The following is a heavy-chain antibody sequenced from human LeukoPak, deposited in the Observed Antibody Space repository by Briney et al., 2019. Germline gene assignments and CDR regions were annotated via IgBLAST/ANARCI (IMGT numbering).Heavy chain of an antibody. Sequence: GGSLGLSCAASGFTFSSYWMNWARQAPGKGREWVASINHNGNVNYYVDSVKGRFTISRDNAKNSLYLQMSNLRAEATAVYFCPRGGGLDVWGQGATVTVSS. CDR1: GFTFSSYW. D-gene: IGHD3-16*01. CDR3: PRGGGLDV. V-gene: IGHV3-7*03. J-gene: IGHJ6*02. CDR2: INHNGNVN.